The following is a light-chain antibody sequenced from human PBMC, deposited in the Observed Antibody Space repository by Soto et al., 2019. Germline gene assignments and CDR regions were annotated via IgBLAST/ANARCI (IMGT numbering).Light chain of an antibody. J-gene: IGLJ2*01. CDR2: RNN. CDR3: TAWDDTLRGPL. Sequence: QSVLTQPPSASGTPGQRVTISCSGSSSNIGSNYVYWYQQLPGTAPKLLIYRNNQRPSGVPDRFSGSKSGPSASLAISGVRSEDEADYYWTAWDDTLRGPLFGGGTKGTVL. CDR1: SSNIGSNY. V-gene: IGLV1-47*01.